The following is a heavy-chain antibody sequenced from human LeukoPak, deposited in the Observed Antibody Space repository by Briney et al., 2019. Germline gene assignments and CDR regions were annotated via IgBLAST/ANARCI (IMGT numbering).Heavy chain of an antibody. J-gene: IGHJ5*02. CDR1: GFTFSSYW. Sequence: GGSLRLSCAASGFTFSSYWMHWVRQAPGKGLVWVSRINSDGSSTSYADSVKGRFTLSRDNAQNTPYLHMNSLRAEDTAVYYRAGGDIVVVPAAISGSDNSFDPWGQRTLVTVSS. D-gene: IGHD2-2*01. CDR3: AGGDIVVVPAAISGSDNSFDP. CDR2: INSDGSST. V-gene: IGHV3-74*01.